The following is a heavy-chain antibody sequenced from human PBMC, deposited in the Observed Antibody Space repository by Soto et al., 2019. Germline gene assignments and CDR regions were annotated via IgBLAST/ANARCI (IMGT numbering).Heavy chain of an antibody. CDR3: ARKAWVRFDY. V-gene: IGHV4-4*02. CDR1: GDSISSSVW. D-gene: IGHD7-27*01. CDR2: VFHTGDT. Sequence: PSETLSLTCAVSGDSISSSVWWTWVRQPLGKGLEWIGEVFHTGDTYFNPSLRSRVAMSVDKSTNEFSLKVTSVTAADTAIYYCARKAWVRFDYWGQGALVTVSS. J-gene: IGHJ4*02.